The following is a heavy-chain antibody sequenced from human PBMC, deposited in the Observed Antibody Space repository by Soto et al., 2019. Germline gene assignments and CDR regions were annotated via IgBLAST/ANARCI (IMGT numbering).Heavy chain of an antibody. J-gene: IGHJ6*02. D-gene: IGHD2-8*01. CDR2: IKQDGSEK. CDR1: GFTFSSYW. CDR3: ASLCTIPYYYYGMDV. V-gene: IGHV3-7*05. Sequence: PGGSLRLSCAASGFTFSSYWMSWVRQAPGKGLEWVANIKQDGSEKFYVDSVKGRFTISRDNAKNSLYLQMNSLRAEYTAVYYCASLCTIPYYYYGMDVWGQGTTVTVSS.